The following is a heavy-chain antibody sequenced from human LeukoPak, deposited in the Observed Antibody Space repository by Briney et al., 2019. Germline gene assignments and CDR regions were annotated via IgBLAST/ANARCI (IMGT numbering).Heavy chain of an antibody. CDR3: AKEAGRPSSLHSGLTLDY. CDR2: ISYDGSNK. Sequence: PGGSLRLSCAASGFTFSSYGMHWVRQAPGKGLEWVAVISYDGSNKYYADSVKGRFTISRDNSKNTLYLQMNSLRAEDTAVYYCAKEAGRPSSLHSGLTLDYWGQGTLVAVSS. D-gene: IGHD6-19*01. J-gene: IGHJ4*02. CDR1: GFTFSSYG. V-gene: IGHV3-30*18.